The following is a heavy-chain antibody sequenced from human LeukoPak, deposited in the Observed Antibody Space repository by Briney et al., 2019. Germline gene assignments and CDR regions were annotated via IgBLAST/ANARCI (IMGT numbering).Heavy chain of an antibody. V-gene: IGHV4-31*03. CDR3: ARAPGGYSQDAFDI. Sequence: TSPSLSLTHSLSAASISMGGYYCSWIRQHPGKGLQWFVYIYYSGSTYYNPSLKSRVTISVDTSKNQFSLKLSSVTAADTAVYYCARAPGGYSQDAFDIWGQGTMVTVSS. CDR1: AASISMGGYY. J-gene: IGHJ3*02. D-gene: IGHD5-18*01. CDR2: IYYSGST.